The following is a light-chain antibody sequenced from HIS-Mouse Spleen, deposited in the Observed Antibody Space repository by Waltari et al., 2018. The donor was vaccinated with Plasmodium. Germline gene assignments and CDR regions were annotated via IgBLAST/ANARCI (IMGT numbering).Light chain of an antibody. J-gene: IGLJ3*02. CDR3: YSTDSSGNHWV. V-gene: IGLV3-10*01. Sequence: SYELTQPPSVSVSPGQTARIPCSGDAFPKKYAYWYQQKSGQAPVLVIYEDSKRPSGIPERFSGSSSGTMATLTISGAQVEDEADYYCYSTDSSGNHWVFGGGTKLTVL. CDR1: AFPKKY. CDR2: EDS.